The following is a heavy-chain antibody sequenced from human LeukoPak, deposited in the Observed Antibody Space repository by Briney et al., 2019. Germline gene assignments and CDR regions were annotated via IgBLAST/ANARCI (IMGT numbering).Heavy chain of an antibody. CDR2: ISGSGVSA. CDR3: ARGGNGYEPFDY. CDR1: GFTFSSYA. V-gene: IGHV3-23*01. J-gene: IGHJ4*02. D-gene: IGHD5-12*01. Sequence: PGGSLRLSCTASGFTFSSYAMSWVRLAPGKGLEWVSAISGSGVSAYYADSVKGRFTISRDNSKNTLYLQMNSLRAEDTAVYYCARGGNGYEPFDYWGQGTLVTVSS.